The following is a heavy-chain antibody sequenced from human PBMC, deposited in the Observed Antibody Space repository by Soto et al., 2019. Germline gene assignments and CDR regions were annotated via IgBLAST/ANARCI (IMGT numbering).Heavy chain of an antibody. Sequence: ASVKVSCKASGGTFSSYAISWVRQAPGQGLEWMGGIIPIFGTANYAQKFQGRVTITADKSTSTAYMELSSLRSEDTAVYYCARPTYSSSWYGYYGMDVWGQGTTVTVSS. CDR3: ARPTYSSSWYGYYGMDV. V-gene: IGHV1-69*06. CDR1: GGTFSSYA. J-gene: IGHJ6*02. D-gene: IGHD6-13*01. CDR2: IIPIFGTA.